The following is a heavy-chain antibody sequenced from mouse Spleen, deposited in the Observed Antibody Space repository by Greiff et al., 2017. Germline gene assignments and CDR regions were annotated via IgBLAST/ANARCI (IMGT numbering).Heavy chain of an antibody. V-gene: IGHV3-6*01. CDR3: ARGAPSWEGDY. D-gene: IGHD4-1*01. CDR2: ISYDGSN. Sequence: EVKLQESGPGLVKPSQSLSLTCSVTGYSITSGYYWKWIRQTPGNKLEWMGNISYDGSNNYNPSLKNRISITRDTSKNQCFLKLNSVTTEDTATYDCARGAPSWEGDYWGQGTTLTVSS. CDR1: GYSITSGYY. J-gene: IGHJ2*01.